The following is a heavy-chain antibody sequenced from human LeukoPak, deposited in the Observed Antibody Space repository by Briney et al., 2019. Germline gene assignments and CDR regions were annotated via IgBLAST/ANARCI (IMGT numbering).Heavy chain of an antibody. J-gene: IGHJ4*02. CDR3: AKHLDLTVVRGLTG. D-gene: IGHD4-23*01. CDR2: SRNKANSYTT. Sequence: GGSLRLSCAASGFIFSDHYVDWVRQAPGKGLEWVGRSRNKANSYTTDYAASVKGRFTTSRDDSKNSLYLQMNSLKTEDTAVYYCAKHLDLTVVRGLTGWGQGTLVTVSS. V-gene: IGHV3-72*01. CDR1: GFIFSDHY.